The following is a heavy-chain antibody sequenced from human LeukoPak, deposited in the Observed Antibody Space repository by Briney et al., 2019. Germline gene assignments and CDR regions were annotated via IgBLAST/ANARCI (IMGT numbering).Heavy chain of an antibody. CDR3: ASNWGSYPDC. Sequence: GGSLRLFCAASGFTFSNYWMTWVRQAPGKGLEWVANIKEDGSEKYYVDSVKGRFSISRDNAKNSLYLQMNSLRADDTALYYCASNWGSYPDCWGQGALVTVSS. J-gene: IGHJ4*02. CDR2: IKEDGSEK. V-gene: IGHV3-7*01. CDR1: GFTFSNYW. D-gene: IGHD1-26*01.